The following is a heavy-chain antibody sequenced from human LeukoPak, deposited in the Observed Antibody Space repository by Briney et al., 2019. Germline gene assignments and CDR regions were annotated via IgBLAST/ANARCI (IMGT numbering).Heavy chain of an antibody. J-gene: IGHJ4*02. CDR3: ARSAGYYFDY. D-gene: IGHD1-14*01. CDR1: GGSISSYY. Sequence: SSETLSLTCTVSGGSISSYYWSWIRQPPGKGLEWIGYIYYSGSTNYYPSLKSRVTVSVDTSKNQFSLKLSSVTAADTAVYYCARSAGYYFDYWGQGTLVTVSS. CDR2: IYYSGST. V-gene: IGHV4-59*01.